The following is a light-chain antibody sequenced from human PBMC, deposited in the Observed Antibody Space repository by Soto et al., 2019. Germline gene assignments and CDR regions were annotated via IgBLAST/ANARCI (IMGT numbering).Light chain of an antibody. CDR1: SSDVGGYNY. V-gene: IGLV2-8*01. Sequence: QSALTQPPSASGSPGQSVTISCTGTSSDVGGYNYVSWYQQHPGKAPKLMIYEVSKRPSGVPDRFSGSKSGNTASLTVSGLQAEDEADYYCNSYAGSYTFRYVFGTGTKLTVL. J-gene: IGLJ1*01. CDR2: EVS. CDR3: NSYAGSYTFRYV.